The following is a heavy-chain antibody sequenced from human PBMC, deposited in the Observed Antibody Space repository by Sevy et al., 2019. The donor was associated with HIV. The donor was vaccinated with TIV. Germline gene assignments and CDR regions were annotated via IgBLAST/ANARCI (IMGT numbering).Heavy chain of an antibody. J-gene: IGHJ3*02. Sequence: GGSLRLSCAASGFSFSSYSMNWVRQAPGKGLEWVSSISSSSSYIYYADSVKGRFTISRDNAKNSLYLQMNSLRAEDTAVYYCARESYYVKAFDIWGQGTMVTVSS. CDR3: ARESYYVKAFDI. V-gene: IGHV3-21*01. D-gene: IGHD3-16*01. CDR1: GFSFSSYS. CDR2: ISSSSSYI.